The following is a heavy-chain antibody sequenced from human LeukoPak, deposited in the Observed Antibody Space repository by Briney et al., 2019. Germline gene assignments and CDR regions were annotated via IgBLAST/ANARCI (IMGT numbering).Heavy chain of an antibody. D-gene: IGHD3-10*01. CDR1: VVSFSGYY. Sequence: SEPLSLTCAVYVVSFSGYYLSWIRQPPGKGLEWIGEINHSGSTNYNSSLKSRVTISVDTSKNQFSLKLSSVTAAETAVYYCARGYYGSGSHCCHMDVWGKGTTITVS. J-gene: IGHJ6*03. V-gene: IGHV4-34*01. CDR3: ARGYYGSGSHCCHMDV. CDR2: INHSGST.